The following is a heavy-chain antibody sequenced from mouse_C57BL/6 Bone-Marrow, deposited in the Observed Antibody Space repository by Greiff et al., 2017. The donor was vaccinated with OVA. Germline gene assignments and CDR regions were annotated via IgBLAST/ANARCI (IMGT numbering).Heavy chain of an antibody. Sequence: QVQLQQSGAELARPGASVKMSCKASGYTFTSYTMHWVKQRPGQGLEWIGYINPSSGYTKYNQKFKDKATLTADKSSSTAYMQRSSLTAEDSAVYYCARAVTLRDWYVDVWGTGTTVTVTS. CDR2: INPSSGYT. CDR3: ARAVTLRDWYVDV. J-gene: IGHJ1*03. V-gene: IGHV1-4*01. D-gene: IGHD2-12*01. CDR1: GYTFTSYT.